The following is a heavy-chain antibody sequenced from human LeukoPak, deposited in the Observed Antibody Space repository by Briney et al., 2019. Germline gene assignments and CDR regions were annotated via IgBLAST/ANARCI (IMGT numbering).Heavy chain of an antibody. CDR3: ARPSGSYARENFDY. Sequence: SETLSLTCAVSGVSDKTYYWRWLRQPPPRELDGIGYVYYSGSTYYNPSLKSRVTISVDTSKNQFSLKLSSVTAADTAVYYCARPSGSYARENFDYWGQGTLVTVSS. V-gene: IGHV4-59*08. D-gene: IGHD1-26*01. CDR2: VYYSGST. J-gene: IGHJ4*02. CDR1: GVSDKTYY.